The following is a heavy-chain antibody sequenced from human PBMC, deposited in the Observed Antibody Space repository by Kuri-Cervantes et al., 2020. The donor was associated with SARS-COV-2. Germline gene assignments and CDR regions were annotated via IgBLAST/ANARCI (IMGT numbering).Heavy chain of an antibody. J-gene: IGHJ2*01. V-gene: IGHV1-69*02. D-gene: IGHD2-21*02. CDR3: ARHPLSYCGGDCSSPSWYFDL. Sequence: KISCKASGGTFSSYTISWVRQAPGQGLEWMGRIIPILGIANYAQKFQGRVTITSDKSTSTAYMELSSLRSEDTAVYYCARHPLSYCGGDCSSPSWYFDLWGRGTLVTVSS. CDR1: GGTFSSYT. CDR2: IIPILGIA.